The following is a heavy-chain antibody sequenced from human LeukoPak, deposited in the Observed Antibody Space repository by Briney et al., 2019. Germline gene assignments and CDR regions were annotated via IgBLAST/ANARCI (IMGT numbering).Heavy chain of an antibody. V-gene: IGHV1-2*02. CDR2: INPNSGGT. J-gene: IGHJ4*02. CDR3: ASLQDTAMVTLDY. CDR1: GYTFTGYY. D-gene: IGHD5-18*01. Sequence: ASVTVSCKASGYTFTGYYMHWVRQAPRQGLEWMGWINPNSGGTNYAQKFQGRVTMTRDTSISTAYMELSRLRSDDAAVYYCASLQDTAMVTLDYWGQGTLVTVSS.